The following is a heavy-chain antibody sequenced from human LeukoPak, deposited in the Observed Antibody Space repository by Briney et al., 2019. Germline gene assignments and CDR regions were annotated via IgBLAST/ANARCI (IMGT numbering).Heavy chain of an antibody. V-gene: IGHV4-34*01. J-gene: IGHJ4*02. D-gene: IGHD3/OR15-3a*01. CDR3: ARAPGTGIGFDY. Sequence: PSETLSLTCAVYGGSFSGYYWSWIRQPPGKGLEWIGEINHSGSTNYNPSLKSRVTISVDTSKDQFSLKLSSVTAADTAVYYCARAPGTGIGFDYWGQGTLVTVSS. CDR1: GGSFSGYY. CDR2: INHSGST.